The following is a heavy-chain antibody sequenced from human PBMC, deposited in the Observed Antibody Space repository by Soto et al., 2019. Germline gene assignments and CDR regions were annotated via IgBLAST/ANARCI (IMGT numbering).Heavy chain of an antibody. D-gene: IGHD6-13*01. V-gene: IGHV1-69*13. CDR1: GGTFSSYA. CDR3: ARGKIRAAAGILLGISRGYYYYGMDV. CDR2: IIPIFGTA. J-gene: IGHJ6*02. Sequence: GASVKVSCKASGGTFSSYAISWVRQAPGQGLEWMGGIIPIFGTANYAQKFQGRVTITADESTSTAYMELSSLRSEDTAVYYCARGKIRAAAGILLGISRGYYYYGMDVWGQGTTVTVSS.